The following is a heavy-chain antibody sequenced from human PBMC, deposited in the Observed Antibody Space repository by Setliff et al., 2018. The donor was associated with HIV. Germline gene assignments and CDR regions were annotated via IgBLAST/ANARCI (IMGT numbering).Heavy chain of an antibody. J-gene: IGHJ4*02. CDR3: ARAGSAAASPLDY. CDR2: IYTTGST. D-gene: IGHD6-6*01. CDR1: GGSIGSGSHY. V-gene: IGHV4-61*09. Sequence: SETLSLTCTVSGGSIGSGSHYWSWIRQPAGKGLEWIGHIYTTGSTNYNPSLKSRVTISADTSNNQFSLRLTSMTAADTAVYYCARAGSAAASPLDYWGQGTLVTVSS.